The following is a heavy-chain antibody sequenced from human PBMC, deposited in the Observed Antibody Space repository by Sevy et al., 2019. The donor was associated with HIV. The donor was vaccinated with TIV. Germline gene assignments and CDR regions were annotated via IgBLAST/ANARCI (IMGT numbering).Heavy chain of an antibody. CDR1: GISFTTSG. V-gene: IGHV3-30*18. D-gene: IGHD3-9*01. CDR3: AKAFTGYNGMDV. J-gene: IGHJ6*02. CDR2: ISYHGRDK. Sequence: GGSLRLSCVVSGISFTTSGMHWVRQAPGKGLEWVAVISYHGRDKFYAESVKGRSTISRDNSKNMLYLQMNSLRAEDTVEYYWAKAFTGYNGMDVWGQGTMVTVSS.